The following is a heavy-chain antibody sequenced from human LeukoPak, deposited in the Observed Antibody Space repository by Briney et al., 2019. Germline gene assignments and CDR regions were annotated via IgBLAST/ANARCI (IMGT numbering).Heavy chain of an antibody. D-gene: IGHD2-15*01. CDR3: AKERYCSGGSCYDGAFDY. CDR1: GFTFSSYG. Sequence: GGSLRLSCAASGFTFSSYGMHWVRQAPGKGLEWVAVISYDGSNKYYADSVKGRFTISRDNSKNTLYLQMNSLRAEDTAVYYCAKERYCSGGSCYDGAFDYWGQGTLVTVSS. V-gene: IGHV3-30*18. CDR2: ISYDGSNK. J-gene: IGHJ4*02.